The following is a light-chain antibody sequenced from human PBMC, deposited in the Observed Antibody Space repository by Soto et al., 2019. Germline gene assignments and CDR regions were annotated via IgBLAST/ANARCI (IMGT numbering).Light chain of an antibody. CDR3: QDSSTSTWP. V-gene: IGKV3-20*01. Sequence: EIVRTQSPATLSVSPGERAKLSCRASQSVSSNTYLAWYQKKPGQAPRLLIYATSFRATGIPDGFRGSGSGTDFNLTISSLEPEDSAVYECQDSSTSTWPFGQGTKVDNK. CDR1: QSVSSNTY. J-gene: IGKJ1*01. CDR2: ATS.